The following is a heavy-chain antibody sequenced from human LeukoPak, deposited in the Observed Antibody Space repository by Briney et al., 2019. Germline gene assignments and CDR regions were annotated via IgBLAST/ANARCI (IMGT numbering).Heavy chain of an antibody. CDR3: TLYGDYEAY. V-gene: IGHV3-73*01. D-gene: IGHD4-17*01. Sequence: PGGSLKLSCAASGFTFSGSAMHWVRQASGKGLEWVGRIRSKANSYATAHAASVKGRFTISRDDSKNTAYLQMNSLRPEDTAVYYCTLYGDYEAYWGQRTLVTVSS. CDR1: GFTFSGSA. CDR2: IRSKANSYAT. J-gene: IGHJ4*02.